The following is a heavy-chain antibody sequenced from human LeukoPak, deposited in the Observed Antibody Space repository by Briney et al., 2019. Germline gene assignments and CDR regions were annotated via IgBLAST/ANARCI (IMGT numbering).Heavy chain of an antibody. Sequence: PSETLSLTCTVSGGSISSSSYYWGWIRQPPGKGLGWIGSIYYSGSTYYNPSLKSRVTISVDTSKNQFSLKLSSVTAADTAMYYCARLRYCSSTSCYASYYYYGMDVWGQGTTVTVSS. CDR1: GGSISSSSYY. J-gene: IGHJ6*02. CDR3: ARLRYCSSTSCYASYYYYGMDV. D-gene: IGHD2-2*01. V-gene: IGHV4-39*01. CDR2: IYYSGST.